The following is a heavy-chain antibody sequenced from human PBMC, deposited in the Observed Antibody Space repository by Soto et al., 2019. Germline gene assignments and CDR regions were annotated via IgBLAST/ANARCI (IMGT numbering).Heavy chain of an antibody. D-gene: IGHD3-10*01. V-gene: IGHV3-49*03. CDR3: TRDLIYGSGPVSPNYYYGMDV. CDR2: IRSKAYGGTT. CDR1: GFTFGDYA. Sequence: GGSLRLSCTASGFTFGDYAMSWFRQAPGKGLEWVGFIRSKAYGGTTEYAASVKGRFTISRDDSKSIAYLQMNSLKTEDTAVYYCTRDLIYGSGPVSPNYYYGMDVWGQGTTVTVSS. J-gene: IGHJ6*02.